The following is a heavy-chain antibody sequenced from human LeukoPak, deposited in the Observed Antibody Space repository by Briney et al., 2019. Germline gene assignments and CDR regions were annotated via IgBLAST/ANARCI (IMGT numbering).Heavy chain of an antibody. CDR1: GYTFTSYG. Sequence: ASVKVSCKASGYTFTSYGISWVRQAPAQGLEWMGLISAYNDNTNYAQKLQNRVTMTRDMSTSTVYIELSSLRSEDTAVYYCASILSIAADRQDDYWGQGTLVTVSS. D-gene: IGHD6-6*01. CDR2: ISAYNDNT. J-gene: IGHJ4*02. CDR3: ASILSIAADRQDDY. V-gene: IGHV1-18*01.